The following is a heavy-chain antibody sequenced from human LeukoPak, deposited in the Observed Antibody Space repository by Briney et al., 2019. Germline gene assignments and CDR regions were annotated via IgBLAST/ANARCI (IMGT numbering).Heavy chain of an antibody. CDR1: GFTFSNAW. D-gene: IGHD3-16*01. CDR3: TTALLIPTTVFDY. Sequence: GGSLRLSCAASGFTFSNAWMSWVRQAPGKGLEWVGRIKSKSDGGTTDYAAPVKGRFSVSRDDSKNTLYLQMNSLKTEDTAVYYCTTALLIPTTVFDYWGQGTLVTVSS. J-gene: IGHJ4*02. CDR2: IKSKSDGGTT. V-gene: IGHV3-15*01.